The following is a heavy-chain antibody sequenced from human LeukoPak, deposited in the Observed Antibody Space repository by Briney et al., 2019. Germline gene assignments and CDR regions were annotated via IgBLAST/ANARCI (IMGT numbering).Heavy chain of an antibody. J-gene: IGHJ5*02. V-gene: IGHV1-18*01. CDR1: GGTFSSYP. CDR2: ISAYNGNT. Sequence: GASVKVSCKASGGTFSSYPISWVRQAPGQGLEWMGWISAYNGNTNYAQKLQGRVTTTTDTSTSTAYMELRSLRSDDTAVYYCARGGYTYYYDSSGYLNWFDPWGQGTLVTVSS. D-gene: IGHD3-22*01. CDR3: ARGGYTYYYDSSGYLNWFDP.